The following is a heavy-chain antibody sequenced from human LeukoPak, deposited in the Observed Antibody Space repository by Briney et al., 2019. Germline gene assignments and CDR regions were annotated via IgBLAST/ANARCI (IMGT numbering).Heavy chain of an antibody. J-gene: IGHJ4*02. CDR3: ARLHDYVWGHPVG. CDR2: IYYSGST. V-gene: IGHV4-59*06. D-gene: IGHD3-16*01. CDR1: GGSTSSYY. Sequence: NASETLSLTCTVSGGSTSSYYWSWIRQHPWKGLEWIGYIYYSGSTYYNPSLKSRVTISVDTSKNQFSLKLSSVTAADTAVYYCARLHDYVWGHPVGWGQGTLVTVSS.